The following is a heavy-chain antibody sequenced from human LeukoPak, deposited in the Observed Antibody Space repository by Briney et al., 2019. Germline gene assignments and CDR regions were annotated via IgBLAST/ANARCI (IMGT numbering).Heavy chain of an antibody. CDR2: IIPIFGTA. CDR1: GGTFSSYA. J-gene: IGHJ4*02. CDR3: AQGRVGYDRYSADN. V-gene: IGHV1-69*01. D-gene: IGHD5-12*01. Sequence: SVKVSCKASGGTFSSYAISWVRQAPGQGLEWMGGIIPIFGTANYAQKFQGRVTITADESTSTAYMELSSLRSEDTAVYHCAQGRVGYDRYSADNWGQGTLVTVSS.